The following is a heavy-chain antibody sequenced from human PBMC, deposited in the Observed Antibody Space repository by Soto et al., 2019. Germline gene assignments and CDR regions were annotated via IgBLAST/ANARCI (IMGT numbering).Heavy chain of an antibody. D-gene: IGHD6-19*01. Sequence: ASVKVSCKASGYTFTGYYMHWVRQAPGQGLEWMGWINPNSGGTNYAQKFQGWVTMTRDTSISTAYMELSRLRSDDTAVYYCARDLSVAGSFEFDAFDIWGQGTMVTVSS. V-gene: IGHV1-2*04. CDR2: INPNSGGT. J-gene: IGHJ3*02. CDR3: ARDLSVAGSFEFDAFDI. CDR1: GYTFTGYY.